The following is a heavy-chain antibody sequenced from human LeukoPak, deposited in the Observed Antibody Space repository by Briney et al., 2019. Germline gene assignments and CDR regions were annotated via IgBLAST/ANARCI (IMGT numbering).Heavy chain of an antibody. V-gene: IGHV1-46*01. D-gene: IGHD3-22*01. CDR1: GYTFTSYY. Sequence: GASVKVSCKASGYTFTSYYMHWVRQAPGQGLEWMGVINPSGGSTSYAQKFQGRVTMTRDTSTSTVYMELSSLRSEDTAVYYCARELTYYYDSSGYLSDYWGQGTLVTVSS. CDR3: ARELTYYYDSSGYLSDY. CDR2: INPSGGST. J-gene: IGHJ4*02.